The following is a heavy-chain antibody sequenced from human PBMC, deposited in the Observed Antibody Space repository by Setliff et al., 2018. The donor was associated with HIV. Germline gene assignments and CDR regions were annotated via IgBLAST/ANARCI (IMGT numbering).Heavy chain of an antibody. D-gene: IGHD2-15*01. J-gene: IGHJ6*02. CDR2: IHPSGET. CDR1: GGSINYYY. CDR3: ARKAADVSGGGMDV. V-gene: IGHV4-4*08. Sequence: LSLTCTVSGGSINYYYWSWIRQPPGKNPEYIGYIHPSGETYYSPSLMSRLTISLDTANNRFSLRLTSATAADTAIYYCARKAADVSGGGMDVWGQGTTVTSP.